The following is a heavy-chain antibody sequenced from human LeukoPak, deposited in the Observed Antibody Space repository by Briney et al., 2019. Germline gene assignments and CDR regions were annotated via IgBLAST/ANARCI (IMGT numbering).Heavy chain of an antibody. Sequence: SETLSLTCTVSGGSISSYYWSWIRQPPGKGLEWIGYIYYSGGTNYNPSLKSRVTISVDTSKNQFSLKLSSVTAADTAVYYCARELMEAFDIWGQGTMVTVSS. CDR1: GGSISSYY. J-gene: IGHJ3*02. V-gene: IGHV4-59*01. CDR3: ARELMEAFDI. CDR2: IYYSGGT. D-gene: IGHD2-8*01.